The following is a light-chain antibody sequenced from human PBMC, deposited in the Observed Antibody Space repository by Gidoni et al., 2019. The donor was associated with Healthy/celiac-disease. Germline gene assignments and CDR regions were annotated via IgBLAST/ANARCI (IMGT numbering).Light chain of an antibody. V-gene: IGKV1-33*01. J-gene: IGKJ4*01. Sequence: DIQMTQSPSSLSASVGDRVTITCQASQDISNYLNWYQRKPGKAPKLLLYAASNLETEVPSRFSGSGSGTDFTFTISSLQPEDIATYYCQQYDNLPLTFXGXTKVEIK. CDR2: AAS. CDR3: QQYDNLPLT. CDR1: QDISNY.